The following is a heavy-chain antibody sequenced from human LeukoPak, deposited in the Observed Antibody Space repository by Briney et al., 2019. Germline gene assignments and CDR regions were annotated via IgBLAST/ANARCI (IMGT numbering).Heavy chain of an antibody. V-gene: IGHV3-48*01. Sequence: GGSLRLSCAASGFTFSSYSTNWVRQAPGKGLEWVSYISSSSSTIYYADSVKGRFTISRDNAKNSLYLQMNSLRAEDTAVYYCARIRTVGNFDYWGQGTLVTVSS. CDR1: GFTFSSYS. CDR3: ARIRTVGNFDY. J-gene: IGHJ4*02. CDR2: ISSSSSTI. D-gene: IGHD4-23*01.